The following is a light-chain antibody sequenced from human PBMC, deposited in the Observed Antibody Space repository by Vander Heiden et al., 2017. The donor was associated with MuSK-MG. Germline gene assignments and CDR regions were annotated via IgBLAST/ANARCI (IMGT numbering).Light chain of an antibody. Sequence: EIVLTQSPATLSLSPGERATLSCRASQSISSSLAWYQQKPGQAPRLLIYEASNRATGIPARFSGSGSGTDFTLTISSLDPEDFAVYYCQQRRNWPLTFGGGTKVEIK. CDR3: QQRRNWPLT. CDR2: EAS. V-gene: IGKV3-11*01. CDR1: QSISSS. J-gene: IGKJ4*01.